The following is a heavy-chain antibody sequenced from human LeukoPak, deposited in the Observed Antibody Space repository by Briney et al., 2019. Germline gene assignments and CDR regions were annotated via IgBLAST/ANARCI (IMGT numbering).Heavy chain of an antibody. Sequence: PSETLSLTCTVSGGSISSSTCHWGWTRRPPGKGLEWIGSIYYSGTTYSNPSLNSRVTISRDTSKNQFSLRLHSVTAADTAVYYCVRHDGRGGATMGAWDCWGQGSLVTVSS. CDR2: IYYSGTT. J-gene: IGHJ4*02. CDR1: GGSISSSTCH. V-gene: IGHV4-39*01. CDR3: VRHDGRGGATMGAWDC. D-gene: IGHD4/OR15-4a*01.